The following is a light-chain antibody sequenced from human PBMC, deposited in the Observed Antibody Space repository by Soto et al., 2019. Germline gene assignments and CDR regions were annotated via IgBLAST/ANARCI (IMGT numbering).Light chain of an antibody. Sequence: DIPMTQSPSSLSASVGDRVTITCRASQSISNFLNWYQQKPGNAPKLLIYAASSLQVGVPSRFSGSGSGTDFTLTISSLQPEDFATYYCQQSYSTPQTFGQGTKLEIK. CDR1: QSISNF. J-gene: IGKJ2*01. CDR3: QQSYSTPQT. V-gene: IGKV1-39*01. CDR2: AAS.